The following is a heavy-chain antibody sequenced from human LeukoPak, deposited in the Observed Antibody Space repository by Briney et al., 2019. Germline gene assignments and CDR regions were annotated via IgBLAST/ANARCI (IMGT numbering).Heavy chain of an antibody. CDR3: AKKVPANWGSYFDY. V-gene: IGHV3-23*01. Sequence: GGSLRPSCAASGFTSSTYWMSWVRQAPGKGLEWVSAISGSGDSTYSTDSVKGRFTISRDNSKNTLYLQMNSLRAEDTAVYYCAKKVPANWGSYFDYWGQGTLVTVSS. D-gene: IGHD7-27*01. CDR1: GFTSSTYW. CDR2: ISGSGDST. J-gene: IGHJ4*02.